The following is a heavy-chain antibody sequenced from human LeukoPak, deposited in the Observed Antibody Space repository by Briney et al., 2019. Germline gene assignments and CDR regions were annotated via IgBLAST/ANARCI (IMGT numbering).Heavy chain of an antibody. J-gene: IGHJ4*02. V-gene: IGHV1-46*01. CDR1: GYTFTSYY. Sequence: ASVKVSCKASGYTFTSYYMHWVRRAPGQGLEWMGRINPSDGDTDHAQKFQGRVTMTRDTSTNTVYMELRSLTSDDTAVYYCARASGGHCDYWGQGTLVTVSS. CDR3: ARASGGHCDY. D-gene: IGHD3-10*01. CDR2: INPSDGDT.